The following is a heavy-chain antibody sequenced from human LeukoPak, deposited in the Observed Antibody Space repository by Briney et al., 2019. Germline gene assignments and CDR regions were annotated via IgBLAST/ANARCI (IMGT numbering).Heavy chain of an antibody. V-gene: IGHV1-69*13. D-gene: IGHD3-10*01. Sequence: ASVKVSCKASGGTFSSYAISWVRQAPGQGLEWMGGMIPIFGTANYAQKFQGRVTITADESTCTAYMELSSLRSEDTAVYYCARSPVPLYGSGSPYFDYWGQGTLVTVSS. J-gene: IGHJ4*02. CDR2: MIPIFGTA. CDR3: ARSPVPLYGSGSPYFDY. CDR1: GGTFSSYA.